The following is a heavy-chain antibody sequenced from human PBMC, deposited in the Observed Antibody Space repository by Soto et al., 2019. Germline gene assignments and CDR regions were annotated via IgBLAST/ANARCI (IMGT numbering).Heavy chain of an antibody. CDR2: IYHSGST. CDR3: ARIVGADWYFDL. CDR1: GYYIGIGDG. V-gene: IGHV4-38-2*01. J-gene: IGHJ2*01. Sequence: LETQSLTNAVSGYYIGIGDGWGWIRQPPGKGLEWIGSIYHSGSTYYNPSLKSRVTISVDTSKNQFSLKLSSVTAADTAVYYCARIVGADWYFDLWGRGTLVTVSS. D-gene: IGHD1-26*01.